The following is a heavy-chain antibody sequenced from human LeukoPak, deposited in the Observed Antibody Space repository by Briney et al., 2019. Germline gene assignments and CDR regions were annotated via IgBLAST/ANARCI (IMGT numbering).Heavy chain of an antibody. D-gene: IGHD2-15*01. J-gene: IGHJ3*02. V-gene: IGHV4-59*12. CDR2: IYHSGSA. CDR3: ARDGMGDIKAFDI. CDR1: GGSISSYY. Sequence: SETLSLTCTVSGGSISSYYWSWIRQPPGKGLEWIGYIYHSGSANYNPSLKSRVTISVDTSKNRFSLKLSSVTAADTAVYYCARDGMGDIKAFDIWGQGTMVTVSS.